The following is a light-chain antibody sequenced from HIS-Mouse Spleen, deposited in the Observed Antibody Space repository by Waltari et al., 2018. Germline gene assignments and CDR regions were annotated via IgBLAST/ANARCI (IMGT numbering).Light chain of an antibody. J-gene: IGLJ2*01. V-gene: IGLV3-1*01. Sequence: SYELTQPPSVSVSPGQTASITCSGDKLGDKYAFWYQQKPGQSPVLVIYQDSKRPSGIPERLSGSTSGNTATLTISGTQAMYEADYYCQAWDSSAANVVFGGGTKLTVL. CDR1: KLGDKY. CDR2: QDS. CDR3: QAWDSSAANVV.